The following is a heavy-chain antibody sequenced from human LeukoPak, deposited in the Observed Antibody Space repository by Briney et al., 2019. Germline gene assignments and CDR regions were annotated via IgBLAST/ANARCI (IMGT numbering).Heavy chain of an antibody. V-gene: IGHV1-18*01. D-gene: IGHD3-22*01. J-gene: IGHJ3*02. CDR3: ARGRHSYESSDYYYEGDAFDI. Sequence: ASVKVSCKASGYTFTSYGISWVRQAPGQGLEWMGWISAYNGNTNYAQKLQGRVTMTRDMSTSTVYMALSSLRTEDTAVYYCARGRHSYESSDYYYEGDAFDIWGQGTMVTVSS. CDR1: GYTFTSYG. CDR2: ISAYNGNT.